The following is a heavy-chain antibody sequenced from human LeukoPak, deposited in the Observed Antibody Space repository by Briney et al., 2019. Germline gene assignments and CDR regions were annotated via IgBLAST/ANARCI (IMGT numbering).Heavy chain of an antibody. CDR2: ISGSGHST. J-gene: IGHJ4*02. V-gene: IGHV3-23*01. D-gene: IGHD6-19*01. CDR3: AKSFGYSSGWYRGVDY. Sequence: GGSLRLSCAASGFTFSSYAMSWVRQAPGKGLEWVSGISGSGHSTYFADSVKGRFTISRDNSKNTLYLQMNSLRAEDTAVYYCAKSFGYSSGWYRGVDYWGQGTLVTVSS. CDR1: GFTFSSYA.